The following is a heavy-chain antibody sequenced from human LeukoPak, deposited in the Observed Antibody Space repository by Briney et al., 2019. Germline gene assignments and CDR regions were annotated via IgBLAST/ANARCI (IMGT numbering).Heavy chain of an antibody. D-gene: IGHD2-21*02. CDR2: INPTGGST. CDR3: ARDHYHKIHSVMVTAPDY. Sequence: ASVKVSCKASGYTFTSHYMHWVRQAPGEGLEWMGIINPTGGSTSYAQKFQGRVTMTRDTSTSTVYMELSSLRSEDTAVYYCARDHYHKIHSVMVTAPDYWSQGTLVIVSS. CDR1: GYTFTSHY. V-gene: IGHV1-46*01. J-gene: IGHJ4*02.